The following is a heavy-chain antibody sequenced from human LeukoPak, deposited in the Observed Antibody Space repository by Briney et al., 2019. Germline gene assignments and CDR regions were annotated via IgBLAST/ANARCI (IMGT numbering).Heavy chain of an antibody. Sequence: SETLSLTCTVSGYAISSGYYWSWIRQPPGKGLEWVAYMSYNDGATYNPSLKSRVTMSLDTSRNQFSLKLMSVTAADTAVYYCARDSGTTGEVKFDPWGQGTLVTVSS. CDR1: GYAISSGYY. J-gene: IGHJ5*02. V-gene: IGHV4-59*12. CDR3: ARDSGTTGEVKFDP. CDR2: MSYNDGA. D-gene: IGHD3-10*01.